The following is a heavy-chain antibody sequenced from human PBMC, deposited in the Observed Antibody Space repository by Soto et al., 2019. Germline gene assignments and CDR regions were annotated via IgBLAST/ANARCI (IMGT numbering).Heavy chain of an antibody. CDR3: AKEAPQFYYDNGDWFDP. V-gene: IGHV3-23*01. D-gene: IGHD3-22*01. J-gene: IGHJ5*02. CDR1: GLTFSSFS. CDR2: ISGSGDTT. Sequence: EVQLLESGGGLVQPGGSLRLSCAASGLTFSSFSMSWVRQAPGKGLEWVSAISGSGDTTFYADSVKGRFTISRDNSKKTLYLQMNSLRAEDTAIYYCAKEAPQFYYDNGDWFDPWGQGTLVTVSS.